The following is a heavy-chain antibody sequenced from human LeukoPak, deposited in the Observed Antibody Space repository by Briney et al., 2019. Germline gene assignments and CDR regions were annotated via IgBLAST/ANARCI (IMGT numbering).Heavy chain of an antibody. D-gene: IGHD2-2*02. CDR3: AKVALPAAIRPDAFDI. V-gene: IGHV3-30*18. CDR1: GFTFSSYG. CDR2: ISYDGSNK. Sequence: PGRSLRLSCAASGFTFSSYGMLWVRQAPGKGLEWVAVISYDGSNKYYADSVKGRFTISRDNSKSTLFLQMNSPSAEDTAVYYCAKVALPAAIRPDAFDIWGQGTMVTVSS. J-gene: IGHJ3*02.